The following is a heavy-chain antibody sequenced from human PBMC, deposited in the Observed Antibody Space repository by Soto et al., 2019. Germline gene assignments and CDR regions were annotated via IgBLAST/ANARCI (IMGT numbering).Heavy chain of an antibody. D-gene: IGHD3-22*01. V-gene: IGHV4-4*02. CDR1: GGSISSSNW. J-gene: IGHJ5*02. CDR3: ARDSSGYYGWFDP. CDR2: IYHSGST. Sequence: SETLSLTCAVSGGSISSSNWWSWVRQPPGKGLEWIGEIYHSGSTNYNPSLKSRVTISVDKSKNQFSLKLSSVTAADTAVYYCARDSSGYYGWFDPWGQGTLVTGS.